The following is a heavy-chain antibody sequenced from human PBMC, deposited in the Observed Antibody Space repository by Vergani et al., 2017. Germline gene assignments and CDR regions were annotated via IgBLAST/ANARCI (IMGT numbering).Heavy chain of an antibody. CDR1: GFTFSNYW. V-gene: IGHV3-7*01. CDR3: ARSLDY. CDR2: IKQDGSEK. Sequence: EVQLVESGGGLVQPGGSLRLSCAASGFTFSNYWMDWVRQAPGKGLEWVANIKQDGSEKFYVHSVKGRFTISRDNAKNSVYLQMNSLRAEDTAVYFCARSLDYWGQGTLVTVSS. J-gene: IGHJ4*02.